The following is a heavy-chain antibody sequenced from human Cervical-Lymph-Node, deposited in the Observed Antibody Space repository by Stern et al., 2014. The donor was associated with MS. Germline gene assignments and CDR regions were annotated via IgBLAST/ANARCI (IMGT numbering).Heavy chain of an antibody. J-gene: IGHJ3*02. V-gene: IGHV1-18*01. Sequence: QVQLGQSGAEVKKPGASVKVSCKASGYTFTSYGISWVRQAPGQGLEWMGLTSSINCNTNDAQKLQGRVPMTTDTSTSTAYRELRSLRSDDTAVYYCARGLLGSENAFDIWGQGTMVTVSS. CDR1: GYTFTSYG. CDR3: ARGLLGSENAFDI. D-gene: IGHD2-15*01. CDR2: TSSINCNT.